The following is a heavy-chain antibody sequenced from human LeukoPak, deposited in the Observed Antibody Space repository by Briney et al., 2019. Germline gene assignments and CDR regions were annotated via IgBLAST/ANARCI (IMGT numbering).Heavy chain of an antibody. V-gene: IGHV3-72*01. CDR1: GFTFSDHY. CDR2: TRKKANSYTT. CDR3: ARVMSVDTAVLDY. J-gene: IGHJ4*02. Sequence: PGGSLRLSCAASGFTFSDHYMDWVRQAPGKGPEWIGRTRKKANSYTTEYAASVKGRFTISRDDSKNSLYLQMNSLETEDTAVYYCARVMSVDTAVLDYWGQGTLVTVSS. D-gene: IGHD5-18*01.